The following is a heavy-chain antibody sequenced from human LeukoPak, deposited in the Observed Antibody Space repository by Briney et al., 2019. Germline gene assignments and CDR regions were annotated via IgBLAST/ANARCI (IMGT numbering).Heavy chain of an antibody. CDR2: ISGSGGST. CDR3: ARDSTPYSSGWYH. CDR1: GFTFSSYA. D-gene: IGHD6-19*01. Sequence: PGGSLRLSCAASGFTFSSYAMSWVRQAPGKGLEWVSAISGSGGSTYYADSVKGRFTISRDNAKNSLYLQMNSLRAEDTAVYYCARDSTPYSSGWYHWGQGTLVTVSS. V-gene: IGHV3-23*01. J-gene: IGHJ5*02.